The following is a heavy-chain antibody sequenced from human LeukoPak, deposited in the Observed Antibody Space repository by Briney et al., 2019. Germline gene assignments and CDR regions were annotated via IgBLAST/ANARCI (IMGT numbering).Heavy chain of an antibody. J-gene: IGHJ4*02. V-gene: IGHV4-4*07. CDR3: ARGDRSGWYNDN. Sequence: SETLSLTCTVSSGSISTYYWSWIRQPAGKGLEWIGRIYTSGSTKYNPSPKSRVTMSVDTSKNQVSLNLTSVTAADTAVYFCARGDRSGWYNDNWGQGALVTVSS. CDR1: SGSISTYY. CDR2: IYTSGST. D-gene: IGHD6-19*01.